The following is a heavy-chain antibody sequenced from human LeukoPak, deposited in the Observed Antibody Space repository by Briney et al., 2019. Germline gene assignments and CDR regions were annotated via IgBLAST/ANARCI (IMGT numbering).Heavy chain of an antibody. CDR2: FDPEDGET. CDR3: ATLPLVVIDYFDY. V-gene: IGHV1-24*01. D-gene: IGHD2-21*01. J-gene: IGHJ4*02. Sequence: ASVKVSCKVSGYTLTELSMHWVRQAPGKVLEWMGGFDPEDGETIYAQKFQGRVTMTEDTSTDTAYMELSSLRSEDTAVYYCATLPLVVIDYFDYWGQGTLVTVSS. CDR1: GYTLTELS.